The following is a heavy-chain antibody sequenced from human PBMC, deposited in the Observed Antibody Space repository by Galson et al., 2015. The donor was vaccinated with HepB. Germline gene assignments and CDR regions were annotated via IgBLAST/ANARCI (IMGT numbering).Heavy chain of an antibody. CDR2: INSDGSST. D-gene: IGHD2-15*01. CDR1: GLTFSSYW. CDR3: ARVVGEYYYYGMDV. J-gene: IGHJ6*02. V-gene: IGHV3-74*01. Sequence: SLRLSCAASGLTFSSYWMHWVRQAPGKGLVWVSRINSDGSSTSYADSVKGRFTISRDNAKNTLYLQMNSLRAEDTAVYYCARVVGEYYYYGMDVWGQGTTVTVSS.